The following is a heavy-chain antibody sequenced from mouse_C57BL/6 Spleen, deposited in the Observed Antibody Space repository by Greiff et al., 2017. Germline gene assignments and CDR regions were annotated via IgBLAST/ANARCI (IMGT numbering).Heavy chain of an antibody. D-gene: IGHD2-3*01. Sequence: EVQRVESGGGLVKPGGSLKLSCAASGFTFSSYAMSWVRQTPEKRLEWVATISDGGSYTYYPDNVKGRFTISRDNAKNNLYLQMSHLKSEDTAMYYCARDLYDPAFDYWGQGTTLTVSS. CDR1: GFTFSSYA. J-gene: IGHJ2*01. V-gene: IGHV5-4*01. CDR3: ARDLYDPAFDY. CDR2: ISDGGSYT.